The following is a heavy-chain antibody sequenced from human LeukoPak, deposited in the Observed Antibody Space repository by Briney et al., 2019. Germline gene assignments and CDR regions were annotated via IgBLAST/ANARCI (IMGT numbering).Heavy chain of an antibody. D-gene: IGHD2-21*02. CDR2: IHTTGGT. V-gene: IGHV4-4*07. CDR1: GGSMSGYY. Sequence: SETLSLTCTVSGGSMSGYYWNWIRQPAGKGLEWIGRIHTTGGTNSKPSLKSRLIMSVDTSTSQFSLRMRFVTAADTAVYYCARNLGGDDYYFYGMDVWGQGTTVTVSS. J-gene: IGHJ6*02. CDR3: ARNLGGDDYYFYGMDV.